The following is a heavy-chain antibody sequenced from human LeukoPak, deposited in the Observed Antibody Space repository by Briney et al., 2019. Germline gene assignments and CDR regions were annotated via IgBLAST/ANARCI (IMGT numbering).Heavy chain of an antibody. D-gene: IGHD2-2*01. Sequence: ASVKVSCKASGYTFTGYYMHWVRQAPGQGLEWMGWINPNSGGTNYAQKFQGRVTMTRDTSISTAYMELSRLRSGDTAVYYCARSDIVVVPAAIEPSFDYWGQGTLVTVSS. CDR2: INPNSGGT. CDR3: ARSDIVVVPAAIEPSFDY. V-gene: IGHV1-2*02. CDR1: GYTFTGYY. J-gene: IGHJ4*02.